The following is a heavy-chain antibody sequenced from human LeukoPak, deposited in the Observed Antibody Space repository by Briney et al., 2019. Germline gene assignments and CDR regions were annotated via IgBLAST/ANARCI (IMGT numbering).Heavy chain of an antibody. CDR1: GYTFTGYY. J-gene: IGHJ6*03. D-gene: IGHD6-13*01. CDR3: ARRGYSSSFLPCYYYYYYMDV. CDR2: INPNSGGT. Sequence: ASVKVSCKASGYTFTGYYMHWVRQAPGQGLEWMGWINPNSGGTNYAQKFQGRVTMTRDTSISTAYMELSRLRSDDTAVYYCARRGYSSSFLPCYYYYYYMDVWGKGTTVTVSS. V-gene: IGHV1-2*02.